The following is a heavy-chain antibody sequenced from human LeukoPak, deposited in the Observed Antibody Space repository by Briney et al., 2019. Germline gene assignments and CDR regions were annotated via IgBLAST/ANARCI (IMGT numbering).Heavy chain of an antibody. Sequence: GGSLRPSCAASGFTFSDYYMSWIRQAPGKGLEWVSYISSSGSTIYYADSVKGRFTISRDNAKNSLYLQMNSLRAEDTAVYYCARDALEGYNSYAFDIWGQGTMVTVSS. D-gene: IGHD5-24*01. CDR2: ISSSGSTI. CDR1: GFTFSDYY. V-gene: IGHV3-11*01. CDR3: ARDALEGYNSYAFDI. J-gene: IGHJ3*02.